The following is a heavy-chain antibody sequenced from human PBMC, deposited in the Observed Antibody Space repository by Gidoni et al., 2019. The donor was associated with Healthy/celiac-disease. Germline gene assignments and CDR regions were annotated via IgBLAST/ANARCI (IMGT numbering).Heavy chain of an antibody. CDR2: INPNSGGT. V-gene: IGHV1-2*06. CDR1: GYTFTGYY. CDR3: ARAEPWFDP. Sequence: VPLVQSGAEVKKPGASVKVSCKASGYTFTGYYTHWVGKAPGQGLGWRGRINPNSGGTNYAQKFQGRVTMTRDTSISTAYMELSRLRSDDTAVYYWARAEPWFDPWGQGTLVTVSS. J-gene: IGHJ5*02.